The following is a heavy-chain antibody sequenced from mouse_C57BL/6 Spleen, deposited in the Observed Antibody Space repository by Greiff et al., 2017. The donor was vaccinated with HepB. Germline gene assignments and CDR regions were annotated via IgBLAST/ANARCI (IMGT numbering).Heavy chain of an antibody. Sequence: EVKLVESGGGLVKPGGSLKLSCAASGFTFSSYAMSWVRQTPEKRLEWVATISDGGSYTYYPDNVKGRFTISRDNAKNNLYLQMSHLKSEDTAMYYCARDGYYYGSSDSYWYFDVWGTGTTVTVSS. V-gene: IGHV5-4*01. CDR2: ISDGGSYT. D-gene: IGHD1-1*01. CDR3: ARDGYYYGSSDSYWYFDV. CDR1: GFTFSSYA. J-gene: IGHJ1*03.